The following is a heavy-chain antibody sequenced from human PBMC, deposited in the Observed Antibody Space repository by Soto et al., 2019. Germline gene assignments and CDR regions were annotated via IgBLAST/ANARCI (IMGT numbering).Heavy chain of an antibody. Sequence: QVQLVESGGGVVQPGRSLRLSCAASGFTFSSYAMHWVRQAPGKGLEWVAVIAYDGSNKYYADSVKGRFTMSRDNSKNTLYLQMNSLRAEDTAVYYCARDLVGYWGQGTLVTVSS. J-gene: IGHJ4*02. CDR2: IAYDGSNK. CDR3: ARDLVGY. CDR1: GFTFSSYA. D-gene: IGHD2-15*01. V-gene: IGHV3-30-3*01.